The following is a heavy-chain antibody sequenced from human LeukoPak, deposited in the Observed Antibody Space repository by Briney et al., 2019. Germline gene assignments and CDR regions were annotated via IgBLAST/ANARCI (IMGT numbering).Heavy chain of an antibody. Sequence: PGGSLRLSRAASEFTFSNFGMNWVRQAPGKGLEWVSYISSSSSSIYYADSVRGRITISRDNAKNSLYLQMKSLKDEDKAVYYCARDSGGSSGWYYFDYWGQGTLVTVSS. V-gene: IGHV3-48*02. CDR3: ARDSGGSSGWYYFDY. D-gene: IGHD6-13*01. J-gene: IGHJ4*02. CDR1: EFTFSNFG. CDR2: ISSSSSSI.